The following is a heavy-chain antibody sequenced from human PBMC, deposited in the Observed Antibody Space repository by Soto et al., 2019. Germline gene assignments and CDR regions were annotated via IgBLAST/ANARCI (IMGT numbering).Heavy chain of an antibody. CDR1: GFSLSTSGVG. J-gene: IGHJ4*02. V-gene: IGHV2-5*02. CDR3: ARNGHITMVRGAVDY. Sequence: QITLKESGPTLVKPTQTLTLTCTFSGFSLSTSGVGVGWIRQPPGKALEWLALIYWDDDKRYSPSLKSRLTITKDTSKNQVVLTMTIMDPVDTATYYCARNGHITMVRGAVDYWGQGTLVTVSS. CDR2: IYWDDDK. D-gene: IGHD3-10*01.